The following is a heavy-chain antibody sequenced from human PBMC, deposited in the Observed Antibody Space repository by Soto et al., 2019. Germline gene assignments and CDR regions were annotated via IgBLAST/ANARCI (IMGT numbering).Heavy chain of an antibody. Sequence: PSETLSLTCTVSGGSISSYYWSWIRQPPGEGLEWIGYIYYSGSTNYNPSLKSRVTISVDTSKNQFSLKLSSVTAADTAVYYCARGRGSPRNFDYWGQGTLVTVSS. CDR1: GGSISSYY. D-gene: IGHD1-26*01. CDR3: ARGRGSPRNFDY. CDR2: IYYSGST. V-gene: IGHV4-59*01. J-gene: IGHJ4*02.